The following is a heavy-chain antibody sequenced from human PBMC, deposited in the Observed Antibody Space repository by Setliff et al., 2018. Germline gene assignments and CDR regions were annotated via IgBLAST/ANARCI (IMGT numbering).Heavy chain of an antibody. CDR1: GDSISAAS. J-gene: IGHJ4*02. V-gene: IGHV4-59*01. CDR3: ARGGTYRYFDY. Sequence: PSETLSLTCTVSGDSISAASIMAWIRQPPGKGLEFIGYVYYSGAAKYDPSLKSRVTMSVDTSKTQFSLKLNSMTTADMAVYYCARGGTYRYFDYWGQGTLVTVSS. CDR2: VYYSGAA.